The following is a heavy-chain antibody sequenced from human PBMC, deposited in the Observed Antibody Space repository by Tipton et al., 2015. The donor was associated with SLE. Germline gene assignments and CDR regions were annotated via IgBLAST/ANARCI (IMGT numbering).Heavy chain of an antibody. D-gene: IGHD1-26*01. J-gene: IGHJ4*02. V-gene: IGHV4-39*07. Sequence: TLSLTCTVSGGSISSSSYYWGWIRQPPGKGLEWIGSIYYSGSTYYNPSLKSRVTISVDTSKNQFSLKLSSVTAADTAVYYCASLSKWELGYWGQGTLVTVSS. CDR3: ASLSKWELGY. CDR1: GGSISSSSYY. CDR2: IYYSGST.